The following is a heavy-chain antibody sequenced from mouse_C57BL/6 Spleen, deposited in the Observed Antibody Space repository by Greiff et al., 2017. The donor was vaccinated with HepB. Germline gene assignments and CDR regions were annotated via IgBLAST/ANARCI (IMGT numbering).Heavy chain of an antibody. CDR3: ARRDYYGFDY. CDR2: INPSTGGT. V-gene: IGHV1-42*01. J-gene: IGHJ2*01. Sequence: VQLKESGPELVKPGASVKISCKASGYSFTGYYMNWVKQSPEKSLEWIGEINPSTGGTTYNQKFKAKATLTVDKSSSTAYMQLKSLTSEDSAVYYCARRDYYGFDYWGQGTTLTVSS. CDR1: GYSFTGYY. D-gene: IGHD1-1*01.